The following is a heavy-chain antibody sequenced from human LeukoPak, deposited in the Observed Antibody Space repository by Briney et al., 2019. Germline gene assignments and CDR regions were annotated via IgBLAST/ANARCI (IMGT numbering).Heavy chain of an antibody. CDR1: EFTFSSNW. V-gene: IGHV3-7*01. CDR2: IKSDGSEK. D-gene: IGHD5-24*01. Sequence: GGSLRLSCVVSEFTFSSNWMNWVRQAPGKGLEWVANIKSDGSEKYYADSVKGRFTISRDNAKNSPYLQMNSLKAEDTAVYYCASGSGWRQLYWGQGALVTVSS. CDR3: ASGSGWRQLY. J-gene: IGHJ4*02.